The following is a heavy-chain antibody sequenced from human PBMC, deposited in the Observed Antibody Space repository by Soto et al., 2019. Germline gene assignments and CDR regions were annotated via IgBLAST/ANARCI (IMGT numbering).Heavy chain of an antibody. Sequence: QVQLVESGGGVVQPGRSLRLSCAASGFTFSSYGMHWVRQAPGKGLVWVAVISYDGSNKYYADSVKGRFTISRDNSKNTLYVQRNGVRAEDTGVYYCAKSLAVGATTAWGQGTHVAVCS. CDR1: GFTFSSYG. D-gene: IGHD1-26*01. CDR3: AKSLAVGATTA. CDR2: ISYDGSNK. J-gene: IGHJ5*02. V-gene: IGHV3-30*18.